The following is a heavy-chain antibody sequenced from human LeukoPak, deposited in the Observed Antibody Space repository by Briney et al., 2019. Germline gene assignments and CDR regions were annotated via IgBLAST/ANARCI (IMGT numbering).Heavy chain of an antibody. CDR2: IRSKANSYAT. D-gene: IGHD2-21*02. J-gene: IGHJ2*01. CDR1: GFTFSGSA. CDR3: TRQGFVQAFYCGGDCYNSWYFDL. V-gene: IGHV3-73*01. Sequence: GGSLRLSCAASGFTFSGSAMHWVRQASGQGLEWVGRIRSKANSYATAYAASVKGRFTISRDDSKNTAYLQMNSLKTEDTAVYYCTRQGFVQAFYCGGDCYNSWYFDLWGRGTLVTVSS.